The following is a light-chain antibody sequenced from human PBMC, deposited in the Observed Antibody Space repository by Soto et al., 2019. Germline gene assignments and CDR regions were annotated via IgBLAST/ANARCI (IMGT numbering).Light chain of an antibody. Sequence: EIVLTQSPGTLSLSPGERATLSCRASQSVSNNYLAWYQQKPGQAPRLLIYGASTRATGIPARFSGSGSGTDFTLTISSLQPEDFATYYCQQSQGTFGQGTKVDI. CDR2: GAS. V-gene: IGKV3-20*01. CDR1: QSVSNNY. CDR3: QQSQGT. J-gene: IGKJ1*01.